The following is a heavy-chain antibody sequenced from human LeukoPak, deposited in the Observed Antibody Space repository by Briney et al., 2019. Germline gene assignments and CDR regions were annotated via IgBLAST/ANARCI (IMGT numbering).Heavy chain of an antibody. CDR2: INWNGGST. D-gene: IGHD3-10*01. CDR1: GFTFSSYS. CDR3: AREEGGYYGSGTFDY. V-gene: IGHV3-20*04. J-gene: IGHJ4*02. Sequence: GGSLRLSCAASGFTFSSYSMNWVRQAPGKGLEWVSGINWNGGSTGYADSVKGRFTISRDNAKNSLYLQMNSLRAEDTAVYYCAREEGGYYGSGTFDYWGQGTPVTVSS.